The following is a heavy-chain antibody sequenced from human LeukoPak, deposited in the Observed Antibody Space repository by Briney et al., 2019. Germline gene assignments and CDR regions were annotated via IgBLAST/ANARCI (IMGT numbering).Heavy chain of an antibody. CDR2: ISGSGGST. Sequence: GGSLRLSCAAPGFTFSSYAMSWVRQAPGKGLEWVSAISGSGGSTYYADSVKGRFTISRDNSKNTLYLQMNSLRAEDTAVYYCAKDHSAPIAVAGTGDYWGQGTLLTVSS. CDR1: GFTFSSYA. V-gene: IGHV3-23*01. D-gene: IGHD6-19*01. J-gene: IGHJ4*02. CDR3: AKDHSAPIAVAGTGDY.